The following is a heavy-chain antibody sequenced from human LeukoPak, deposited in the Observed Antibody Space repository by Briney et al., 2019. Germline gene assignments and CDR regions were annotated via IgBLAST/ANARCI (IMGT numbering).Heavy chain of an antibody. V-gene: IGHV4-30-2*01. CDR3: ARAFSLPYYYDSTWAFDI. CDR2: IYHSGST. CDR1: GGSISSGGYS. J-gene: IGHJ3*02. Sequence: PSGTLSLTCAVSGGSISSGGYSWSWIRQPPGKGLEWIGYIYHSGSTYYNPSLKSRVTISVDRSKNQFSLKLSSVTAADTAVYYCARAFSLPYYYDSTWAFDIWGQGTMVTVSS. D-gene: IGHD3-22*01.